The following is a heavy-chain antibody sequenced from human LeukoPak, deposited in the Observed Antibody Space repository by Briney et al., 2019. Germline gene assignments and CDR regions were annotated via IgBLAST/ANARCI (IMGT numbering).Heavy chain of an antibody. D-gene: IGHD6-13*01. CDR3: SRLTSAAAAGTFDY. Sequence: PSETLSLTCTVSGGSISSYYWSWIRQPPGKGLEWIGYIYYTGSTNYNPSLKSRVSISVDTSKNQFSLKLSSVTAADTAVYYCSRLTSAAAAGTFDYWGQGTLVTVSS. J-gene: IGHJ4*02. CDR1: GGSISSYY. CDR2: IYYTGST. V-gene: IGHV4-59*08.